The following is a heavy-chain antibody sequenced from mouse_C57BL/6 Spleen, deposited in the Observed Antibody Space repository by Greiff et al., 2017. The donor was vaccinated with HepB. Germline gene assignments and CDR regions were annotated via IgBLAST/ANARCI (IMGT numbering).Heavy chain of an antibody. V-gene: IGHV14-2*01. Sequence: VQLQQSGAELVKPGASVKLSCTASGFNIKDYYMHWVKQRTEQGLEWIGRIDPEDGETKYAPKFQGKATITADTSSNTAYLQIRSLTSEDTAVYYCANYYGSSHYAMDYWGQGTSVTVSS. CDR1: GFNIKDYY. D-gene: IGHD1-1*01. CDR3: ANYYGSSHYAMDY. J-gene: IGHJ4*01. CDR2: IDPEDGET.